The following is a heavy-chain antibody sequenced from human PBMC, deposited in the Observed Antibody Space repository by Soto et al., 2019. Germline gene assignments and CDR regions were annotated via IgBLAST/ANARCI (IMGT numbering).Heavy chain of an antibody. D-gene: IGHD3-22*01. Sequence: QLQLQESGPGLVKPSETLSLTCTVSGGSISSSSYYWGWIRQPPGKGLEWIGSIYYSGSTYYNPSLKSRVTISVDTSKTQFSLKLSSVTAADTAVYYCARHKDSSGPSGGWFDPWGQGTLVTVSS. CDR3: ARHKDSSGPSGGWFDP. CDR2: IYYSGST. CDR1: GGSISSSSYY. V-gene: IGHV4-39*01. J-gene: IGHJ5*02.